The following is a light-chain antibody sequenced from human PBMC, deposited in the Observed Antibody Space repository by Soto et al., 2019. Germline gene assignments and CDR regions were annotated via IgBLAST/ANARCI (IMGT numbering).Light chain of an antibody. Sequence: IQMTQSPSSLSASVVDRVTITCRVSQSLSGWLAWYQQEPGKAPNLLIYMASTLASGVPSRFSGSGSGTESTLTISSLQPDDFATYYCQHYNGYSWTFDQGTKVDI. CDR2: MAS. CDR3: QHYNGYSWT. J-gene: IGKJ1*01. CDR1: QSLSGW. V-gene: IGKV1-5*03.